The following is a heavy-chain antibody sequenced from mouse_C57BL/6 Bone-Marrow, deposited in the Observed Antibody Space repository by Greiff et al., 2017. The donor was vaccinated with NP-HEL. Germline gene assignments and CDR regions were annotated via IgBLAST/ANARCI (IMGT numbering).Heavy chain of an antibody. J-gene: IGHJ4*01. V-gene: IGHV6-6*01. CDR3: TRSNYDYDPYAMDY. CDR1: GFTFSDAW. D-gene: IGHD2-4*01. Sequence: EVQLVESGGGLVQPGGSMKLSCAASGFTFSDAWMDWVRQSPEKGLEWVAEIRNKANNHATYYAESVKGRFTISRDDSKSSVYLQMNSLRAEDTGIYYCTRSNYDYDPYAMDYWGQGTSVTVSS. CDR2: IRNKANNHAT.